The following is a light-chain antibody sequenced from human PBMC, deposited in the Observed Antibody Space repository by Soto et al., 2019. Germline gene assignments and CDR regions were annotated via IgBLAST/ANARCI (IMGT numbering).Light chain of an antibody. CDR1: QSIKSW. J-gene: IGKJ1*01. Sequence: IQMTQSPSTLSASVGDRVTITCRASQSIKSWLAWYQQKPEKAPKVLIYRASHLESGVPSRFSASGSGTEFSLTINSLQADDFATYYCQQYHIYSWTFGQGTKVDIK. CDR2: RAS. CDR3: QQYHIYSWT. V-gene: IGKV1-5*03.